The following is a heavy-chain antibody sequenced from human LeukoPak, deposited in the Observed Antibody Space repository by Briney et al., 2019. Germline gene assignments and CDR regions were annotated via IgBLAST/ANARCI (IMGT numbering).Heavy chain of an antibody. CDR3: ARTTSMNYVGDAFHI. Sequence: GGSLRLSCAASGFTFSTYWFHWVRQAPGKGLVWVSRINSDGSGTTYADSVKGRFTISRDNAKSTLFLQMNSLRAEDTALSYCARTTSMNYVGDAFHIWGQGTMVTVSS. V-gene: IGHV3-74*01. J-gene: IGHJ3*02. D-gene: IGHD1-7*01. CDR1: GFTFSTYW. CDR2: INSDGSGT.